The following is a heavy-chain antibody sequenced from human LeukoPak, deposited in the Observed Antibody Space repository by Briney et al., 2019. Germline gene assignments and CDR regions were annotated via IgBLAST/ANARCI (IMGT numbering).Heavy chain of an antibody. V-gene: IGHV3-11*01. CDR2: ISSSGSTI. J-gene: IGHJ6*02. CDR1: GFTFSDYY. CDR3: AKGGIAVAGMSVYGMDV. Sequence: GGSLRLSCAASGFTFSDYYMSWIRQAPGKGLEWVSYISSSGSTIYYADSVKGRFTISRDNSKNTLYLQMNSLRAEDTAVYYCAKGGIAVAGMSVYGMDVWGQGTTVTVSS. D-gene: IGHD6-19*01.